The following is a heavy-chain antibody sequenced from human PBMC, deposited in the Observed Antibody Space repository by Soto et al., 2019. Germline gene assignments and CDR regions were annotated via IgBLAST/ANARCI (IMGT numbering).Heavy chain of an antibody. CDR1: GFTFSSYA. V-gene: IGHV3-30-3*01. D-gene: IGHD3-22*01. CDR3: ARAYYYDEGIDY. J-gene: IGHJ4*02. Sequence: QVQLVESGGGVVQPGRSLRLSCAASGFTFSSYAMHWVRQAPGKGLEWVAVISYDGSNKYYADSVKGRFTISRDNSKNSLYLQMNSLRAEDTAVYYCARAYYYDEGIDYWGQGTLVTVSS. CDR2: ISYDGSNK.